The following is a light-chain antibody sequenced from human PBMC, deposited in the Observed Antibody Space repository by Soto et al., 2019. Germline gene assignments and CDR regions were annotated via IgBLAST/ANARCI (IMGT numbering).Light chain of an antibody. CDR3: VAWDDDLSARV. V-gene: IGLV1-47*01. J-gene: IGLJ3*02. CDR2: MNN. CDR1: SSNIGRDL. Sequence: QSVLTQPPSTSGTPGQRVTISCSGSSSNIGRDLVSWYQHLPGTAPKLLIFMNNQRPSGVPDRFSGSKSGTSASLVISGLRSEDEADYYCVAWDDDLSARVFGGGTKLTVL.